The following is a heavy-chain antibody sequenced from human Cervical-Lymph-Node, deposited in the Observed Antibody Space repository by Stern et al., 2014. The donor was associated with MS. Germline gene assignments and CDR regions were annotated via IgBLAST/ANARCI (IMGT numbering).Heavy chain of an antibody. CDR1: GSSFSSYA. D-gene: IGHD1-14*01. CDR3: TREATAHSGTFDF. V-gene: IGHV1-69*01. J-gene: IGHJ4*02. Sequence: QVQLVQSGAEMKKPGSSVKVSCKASGSSFSSYAVNWVRQAPGPGPEWMGGIIPMYGEANYAQKFQGRVTLIADESTSTAYMELISLTSEDTAVYYCTREATAHSGTFDFWGQGTLVTV. CDR2: IIPMYGEA.